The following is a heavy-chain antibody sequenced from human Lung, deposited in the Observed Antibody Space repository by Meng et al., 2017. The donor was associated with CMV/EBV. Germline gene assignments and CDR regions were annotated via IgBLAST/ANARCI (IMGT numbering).Heavy chain of an antibody. CDR3: ARAFYDSIFDGMDV. Sequence: SXAASGFTFSSYAMHWVRQAPGKGLEWVAVISYDGSNKYYADSVKGRFTISRDNSKNTLYLQMNSLRAEDTAVYYCARAFYDSIFDGMDVWGQGTXVTVAS. J-gene: IGHJ6*02. V-gene: IGHV3-30*04. CDR2: ISYDGSNK. CDR1: GFTFSSYA. D-gene: IGHD3-22*01.